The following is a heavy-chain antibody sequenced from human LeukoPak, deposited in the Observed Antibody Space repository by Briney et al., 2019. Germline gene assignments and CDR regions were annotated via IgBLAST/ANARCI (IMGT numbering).Heavy chain of an antibody. CDR3: ARTTEGGYTYDYFYYYYMDV. J-gene: IGHJ6*03. CDR1: GGSISSYY. Sequence: SETLSLTCTVSGGSISSYYWSWIRQPPGKGLEWIGYIYYRGSTNYNPSLKSRVTISVDMSKNQFSLKLSSVTAADTAVYYCARTTEGGYTYDYFYYYYMDVWGKGTTVTISS. V-gene: IGHV4-59*01. D-gene: IGHD5-18*01. CDR2: IYYRGST.